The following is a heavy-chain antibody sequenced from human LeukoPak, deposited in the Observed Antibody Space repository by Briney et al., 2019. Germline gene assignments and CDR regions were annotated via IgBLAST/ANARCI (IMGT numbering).Heavy chain of an antibody. CDR2: IWYDGSNK. V-gene: IGHV3-33*06. D-gene: IGHD5-12*01. J-gene: IGHJ4*02. CDR3: AKVNNIVATVYFDY. Sequence: PGRSLRLSCAASGFTFSSYGMHWVRQAPGKGLEWVAVIWYDGSNKYYADSVKGRFTISRDNSKNTLYLQMNSLRAEDTAVYYCAKVNNIVATVYFDYWGQGTLVTVSS. CDR1: GFTFSSYG.